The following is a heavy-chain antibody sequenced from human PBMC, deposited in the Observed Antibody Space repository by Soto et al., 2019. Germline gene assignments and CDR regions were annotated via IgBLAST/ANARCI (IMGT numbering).Heavy chain of an antibody. Sequence: SETLSLTCTVSGGSISSSSYYWGWIRQPPGKGLEWIGSIYYSGSTYYNPSLKSRVTISVDTSKNQFSLKLSSVTAADTAVYYCARSPTHYYDSSGYYNWFDPWGQGTLVTVSS. V-gene: IGHV4-39*01. CDR2: IYYSGST. J-gene: IGHJ5*02. CDR1: GGSISSSSYY. D-gene: IGHD3-22*01. CDR3: ARSPTHYYDSSGYYNWFDP.